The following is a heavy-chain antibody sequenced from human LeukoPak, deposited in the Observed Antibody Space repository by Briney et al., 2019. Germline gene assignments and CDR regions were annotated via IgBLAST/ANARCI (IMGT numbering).Heavy chain of an antibody. V-gene: IGHV1-2*02. J-gene: IGHJ6*02. CDR1: GYTFTGYY. Sequence: ASVKVSCKASGYTFTGYYMHWVRQAPGQGLEWMGWINPNSGDTNYAQKFQDRVTMTRDTSISTAYMELSRLRSDDTAVYYCARDLVVINYYYGMDVWGQGTTVTVSS. CDR2: INPNSGDT. CDR3: ARDLVVINYYYGMDV. D-gene: IGHD3-22*01.